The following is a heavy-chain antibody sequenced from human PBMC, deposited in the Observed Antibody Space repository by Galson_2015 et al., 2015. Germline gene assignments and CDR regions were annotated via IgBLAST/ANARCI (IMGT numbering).Heavy chain of an antibody. J-gene: IGHJ4*02. CDR2: ISYDGSNK. CDR1: GFTFSSYA. V-gene: IGHV3-30*01. CDR3: ARECLDYDILTGYYRSGGPRFDY. D-gene: IGHD3-9*01. Sequence: SLRLSCAASGFTFSSYAMHWVRQAPGKGLEWVAVISYDGSNKYYADSVKGRFTISRDNSKNTLYLQMNSLRAEDTAVYYCARECLDYDILTGYYRSGGPRFDYWGQGTLVTVSS.